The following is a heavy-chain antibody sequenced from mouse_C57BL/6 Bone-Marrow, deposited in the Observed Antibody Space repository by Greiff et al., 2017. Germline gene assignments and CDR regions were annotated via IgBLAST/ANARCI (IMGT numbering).Heavy chain of an antibody. CDR2: ISSGGSYT. CDR1: GFTFSSYG. CDR3: ARRGWVTVFFDY. V-gene: IGHV5-6*02. Sequence: EVKLMESGGDLVKPGGSLKLSCAASGFTFSSYGMSWVRQTPDKRLEWVATISSGGSYTYYPDSVKGRFTISRDNAKNTLYLQMSSRKSEDTAMYYCARRGWVTVFFDYWGQGTTLTVSS. D-gene: IGHD2-1*01. J-gene: IGHJ2*01.